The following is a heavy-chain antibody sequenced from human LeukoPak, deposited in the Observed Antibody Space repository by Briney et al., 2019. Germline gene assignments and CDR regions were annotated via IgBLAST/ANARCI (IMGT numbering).Heavy chain of an antibody. V-gene: IGHV3-21*01. J-gene: IGHJ4*02. CDR3: ASLPLPAYTAVAGGDY. CDR2: ISSSSSYI. Sequence: GGSLRLSCAASGFTFSSYSMNWVRQAPGKGLEWVSSISSSSSYIYYADSVKGRFTISRDNAKNSLYLQMNSLRAEDTAVYYCASLPLPAYTAVAGGDYWGQGTLVTVSS. CDR1: GFTFSSYS. D-gene: IGHD6-19*01.